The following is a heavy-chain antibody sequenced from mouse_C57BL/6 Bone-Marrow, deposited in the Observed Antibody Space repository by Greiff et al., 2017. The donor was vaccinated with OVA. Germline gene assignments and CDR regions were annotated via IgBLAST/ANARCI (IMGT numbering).Heavy chain of an antibody. CDR1: GFTFSSYA. Sequence: DVMLVESGGGLVKPGGSLKLSCAASGFTFSSYAMSWVRQTPEKRLEWVATISDGGSYTYYPDNVKGRFTISRDNAKNTLFLQMTSLRSEDTAMYYCARRGTWGSSPYWYFDVWGTGTTVTVSS. CDR2: ISDGGSYT. D-gene: IGHD1-1*01. CDR3: ARRGTWGSSPYWYFDV. V-gene: IGHV5-4*03. J-gene: IGHJ1*03.